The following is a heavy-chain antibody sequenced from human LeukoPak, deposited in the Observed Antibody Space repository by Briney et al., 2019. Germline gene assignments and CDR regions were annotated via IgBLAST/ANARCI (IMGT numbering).Heavy chain of an antibody. D-gene: IGHD5-24*01. CDR2: IHLSDSDT. Sequence: GESLKISCKGSGYSFTNNWIGWVRQMPGKGLEWMGIIHLSDSDTRYSPSFQGQVTISADKSINTAYLQWSSLKASDTAIYYCAREEDDNNYFDYWGQGTLVTVSS. J-gene: IGHJ4*02. CDR1: GYSFTNNW. V-gene: IGHV5-51*01. CDR3: AREEDDNNYFDY.